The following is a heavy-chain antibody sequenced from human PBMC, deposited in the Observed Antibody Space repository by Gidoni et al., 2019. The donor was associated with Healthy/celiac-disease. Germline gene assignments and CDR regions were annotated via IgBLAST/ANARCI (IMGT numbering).Heavy chain of an antibody. J-gene: IGHJ4*02. CDR1: GFTFSSYA. D-gene: IGHD1-7*01. CDR3: AKDRRRYNWNWAWVYFDY. CDR2: ISGSGGST. V-gene: IGHV3-23*04. Sequence: EVQLVESGGGLVQPGGSLRLSCAASGFTFSSYAMSWVRQAPGKGLEWVSAISGSGGSTYYADSVKGRFTISRDNSKNTLYLQMNSLRAEDTAVYYCAKDRRRYNWNWAWVYFDYWGQGTLVTVSS.